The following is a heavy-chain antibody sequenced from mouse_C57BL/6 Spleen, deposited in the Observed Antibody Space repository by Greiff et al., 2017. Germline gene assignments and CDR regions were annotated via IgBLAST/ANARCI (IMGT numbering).Heavy chain of an antibody. CDR1: GYTFTSYW. V-gene: IGHV1-64*01. J-gene: IGHJ4*01. Sequence: QVQLKQSGAELVKPGASVKLSCKASGYTFTSYWMHWVKQRPGQGLEWIGMIHPNSGSTNYNEKFKSKATLTVDKSSSTAYMQLSSLTSEDSAVYYCARSVYDDYGMDYWGQGTSVTAAS. D-gene: IGHD2-4*01. CDR3: ARSVYDDYGMDY. CDR2: IHPNSGST.